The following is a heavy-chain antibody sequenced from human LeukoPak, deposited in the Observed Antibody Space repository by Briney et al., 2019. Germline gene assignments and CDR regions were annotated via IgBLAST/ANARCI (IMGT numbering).Heavy chain of an antibody. J-gene: IGHJ4*02. V-gene: IGHV3-9*01. CDR3: AKGRGYNYGYIFGYFDY. CDR1: GFTFADYA. D-gene: IGHD5-18*01. Sequence: PGGSLRLSCAASGFTFADYAMHWVRQTPGKGLEWVSGISWNSGNIDYADSVKGRFTISRDNAKNSLNLQMNSLRAEDTALYYCAKGRGYNYGYIFGYFDYWGQGTLVTVSS. CDR2: ISWNSGNI.